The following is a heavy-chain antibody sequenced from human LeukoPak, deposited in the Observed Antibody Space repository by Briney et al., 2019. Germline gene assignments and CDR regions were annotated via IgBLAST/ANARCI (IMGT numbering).Heavy chain of an antibody. Sequence: PGGSLRLSCAASGFTFSSHWMHWVRQAPGKGLVWVSRINTDGSDTSYVDSVKGRFTISRDNAKNTLYLQMNILRAEDTAVYYCARDRQQWAVGLDAFDVWGQGTMVTVSS. V-gene: IGHV3-74*01. CDR1: GFTFSSHW. D-gene: IGHD1-1*01. J-gene: IGHJ3*01. CDR3: ARDRQQWAVGLDAFDV. CDR2: INTDGSDT.